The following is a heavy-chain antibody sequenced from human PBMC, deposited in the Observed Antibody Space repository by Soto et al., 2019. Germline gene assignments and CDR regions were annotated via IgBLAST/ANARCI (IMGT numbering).Heavy chain of an antibody. Sequence: EVQLLESGGGLVQPGGSLRLSCAASGFTFNNYAMTWVRQAPGKGLEWVSAISGGGDTTSYADSVKGRFTVSRDGSKNTLYLQMSSLRAEDTALYYCAKGRGGSGSLTPRDDFWGQGTLVTVSS. V-gene: IGHV3-23*01. CDR2: ISGGGDTT. CDR1: GFTFNNYA. CDR3: AKGRGGSGSLTPRDDF. J-gene: IGHJ4*02. D-gene: IGHD3-10*01.